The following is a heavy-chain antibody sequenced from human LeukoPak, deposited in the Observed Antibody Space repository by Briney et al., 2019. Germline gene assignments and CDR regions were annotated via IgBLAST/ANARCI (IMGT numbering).Heavy chain of an antibody. CDR2: INHSGST. CDR3: ARVPPYGSGRGYFDY. CDR1: GGSFSGYY. Sequence: PSETLSLTCAVYGGSFSGYYWSWIRQPPGKGLEWNGEINHSGSTNYNPSLKSRVTISVDTSKNQFSLKLSSVTAADTAVYYCARVPPYGSGRGYFDYWGQGTLVTVSS. V-gene: IGHV4-34*01. D-gene: IGHD3-10*01. J-gene: IGHJ4*02.